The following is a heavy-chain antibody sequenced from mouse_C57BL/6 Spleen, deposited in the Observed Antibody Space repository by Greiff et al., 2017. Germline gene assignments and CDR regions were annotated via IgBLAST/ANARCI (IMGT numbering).Heavy chain of an antibody. CDR2: IHPNSGST. Sequence: QVQLQQPGAELVKPGASVKLSCKAFGYTFTSYWMHWVKQRPGQGLEWIGMIHPNSGSTNYNEKFKSKATLTVDKSSSTAYMQLSSLTSEDSAVYYCARENGNYGAMDYWGQGTSVTVSS. CDR3: ARENGNYGAMDY. D-gene: IGHD2-1*01. CDR1: GYTFTSYW. V-gene: IGHV1-64*01. J-gene: IGHJ4*01.